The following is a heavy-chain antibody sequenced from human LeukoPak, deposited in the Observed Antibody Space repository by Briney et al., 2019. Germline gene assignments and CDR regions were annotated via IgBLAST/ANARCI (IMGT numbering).Heavy chain of an antibody. CDR3: ARSIVAFDAFDI. V-gene: IGHV1-46*01. CDR2: INPSSGST. Sequence: ASVKVSCXASGYTFTSYYIHWVRQAPGQGLEWMGIINPSSGSTSYAQKFQGRVTMTRDTSTSTVYMELSSLRSEDTAVYYCARSIVAFDAFDIWGQGTMVTVSS. D-gene: IGHD6-6*01. J-gene: IGHJ3*02. CDR1: GYTFTSYY.